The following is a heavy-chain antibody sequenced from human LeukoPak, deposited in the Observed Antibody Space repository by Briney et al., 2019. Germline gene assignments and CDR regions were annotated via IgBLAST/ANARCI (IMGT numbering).Heavy chain of an antibody. CDR1: GFTFSSYE. D-gene: IGHD5-24*01. V-gene: IGHV3-48*03. CDR2: ISSSGSTI. Sequence: PGGSLRLSCAASGFTFSSYEMNWVRQAPGKGLEWVSYISSSGSTIYYAGSVKGRFTISRDNAKNSLYLQMNSLRAEDTAVYYCAREIATEADYWGQGTLVTVSS. J-gene: IGHJ4*02. CDR3: AREIATEADY.